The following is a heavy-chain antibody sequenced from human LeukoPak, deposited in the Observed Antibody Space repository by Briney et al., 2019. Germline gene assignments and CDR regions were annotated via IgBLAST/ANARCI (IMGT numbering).Heavy chain of an antibody. CDR1: GFTFSSYA. Sequence: PGGSLRLSCAASGFTFSSYAMSWVRQAPGKGLEWVSAISGSGGSTYYADSVKGRFTISRDNSKNTLYLQMNSLRVEDTAVYYCAKDPPYIREGGYFDYWGQGTLVTVPS. D-gene: IGHD2-2*02. CDR3: AKDPPYIREGGYFDY. V-gene: IGHV3-23*01. J-gene: IGHJ4*02. CDR2: ISGSGGST.